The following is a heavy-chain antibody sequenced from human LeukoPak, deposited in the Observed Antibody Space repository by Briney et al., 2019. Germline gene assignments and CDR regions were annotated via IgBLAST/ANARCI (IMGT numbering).Heavy chain of an antibody. CDR1: GFNFRRYG. Sequence: PGGSLRLSCAASGFNFRRYGMNWVRQAPGKGLEWVSAISGSGGSTYYADSVKGRFTISRDNAKNTLYLHMNSLRAEDTAVYYCTANYNYWGQGTLVTVSS. V-gene: IGHV3-23*01. CDR2: ISGSGGST. CDR3: TANYNY. D-gene: IGHD3-10*01. J-gene: IGHJ4*02.